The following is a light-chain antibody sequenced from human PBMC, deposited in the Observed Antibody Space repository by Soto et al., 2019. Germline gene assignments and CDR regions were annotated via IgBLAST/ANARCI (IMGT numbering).Light chain of an antibody. CDR1: QSITSF. CDR2: GAS. Sequence: EIVLTQSPGTLSLSPGEGATLSCRASQSITSFLAWYQQRRGQAPRLLIHGASNRATGVPDRFSGSGSGTDFTLIISRLEPEDFAVYYCQQYGGSPRTFGQGTKVDI. CDR3: QQYGGSPRT. V-gene: IGKV3-20*01. J-gene: IGKJ1*01.